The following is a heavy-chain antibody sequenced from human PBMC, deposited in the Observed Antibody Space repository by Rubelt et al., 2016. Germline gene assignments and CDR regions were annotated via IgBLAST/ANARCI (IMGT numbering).Heavy chain of an antibody. Sequence: QVQLVQSGAEVKKPGSSVKVSCKASGGTFSSYAISWVRPAPGQGLEWMGWISAYNGNTNYAQKVQGRGTMTTDTSTSTGYMELRSLRSDDTAVYYCARDGSPGGYCSSTSCRNFDYWGQGTLVTVSS. CDR2: ISAYNGNT. V-gene: IGHV1-18*01. J-gene: IGHJ4*02. CDR3: ARDGSPGGYCSSTSCRNFDY. CDR1: GGTFSSYA. D-gene: IGHD2-2*01.